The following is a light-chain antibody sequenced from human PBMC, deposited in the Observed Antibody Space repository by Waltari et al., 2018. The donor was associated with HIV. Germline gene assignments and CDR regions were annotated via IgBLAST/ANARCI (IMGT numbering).Light chain of an antibody. CDR3: QQYIGSPRT. CDR1: PTISSTY. Sequence: EIALTQSPGTLSLSPGERATLSCRASPTISSTYLAWYQQKPGQAPRLLIYGAPSRATGIPDRFSGSGSGTDFTLTISSLEPEDCAVYYCQQYIGSPRTFGQGTKVELK. CDR2: GAP. V-gene: IGKV3-20*01. J-gene: IGKJ1*01.